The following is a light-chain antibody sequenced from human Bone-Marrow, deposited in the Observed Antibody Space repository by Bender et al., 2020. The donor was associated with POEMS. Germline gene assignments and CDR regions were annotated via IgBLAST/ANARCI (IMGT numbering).Light chain of an antibody. J-gene: IGLJ3*02. Sequence: QSALTQPRSVSGSPGQSVTISCTGTSSDVGMYDLVSWYQQHPGKAPEVIIYEVNRRPSGISKRFSGSESGNTASLTVSGLQVEDEADDYCSSYSISNARAFGGGTKLTVL. CDR1: SSDVGMYDL. V-gene: IGLV2-14*02. CDR2: EVN. CDR3: SSYSISNARA.